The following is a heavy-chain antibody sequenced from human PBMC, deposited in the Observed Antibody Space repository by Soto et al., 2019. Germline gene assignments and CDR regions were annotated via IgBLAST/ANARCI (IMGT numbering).Heavy chain of an antibody. Sequence: GGSLRLSCAASGFNFSNNGTQWVRQAPGKGLERVAGIAFDGSYTYYADSVKGRFTISRDNSKTTLSLQMNGLRAEDTAVYYCAKPTGIHLWLFDYWGQGTLVTVSS. CDR1: GFNFSNNG. CDR3: AKPTGIHLWLFDY. CDR2: IAFDGSYT. D-gene: IGHD5-18*01. J-gene: IGHJ4*02. V-gene: IGHV3-30*18.